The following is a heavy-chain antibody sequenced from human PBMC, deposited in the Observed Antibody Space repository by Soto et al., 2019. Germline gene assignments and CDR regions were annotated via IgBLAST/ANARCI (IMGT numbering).Heavy chain of an antibody. CDR2: IYYSGST. CDR1: GGSISSGDYY. Sequence: QVQLQESGPGLVKPSQTLSLTCTVSGGSISSGDYYWSWIRQPPGKDLEWIGYIYYSGSTCYNPSLKSRVTISVDTSNNQFSLKLSSVTAADTAVYYCARGTKYYYDSRGYYYFDYWGQGNLVTVSS. CDR3: ARGTKYYYDSRGYYYFDY. V-gene: IGHV4-30-4*01. J-gene: IGHJ4*02. D-gene: IGHD3-22*01.